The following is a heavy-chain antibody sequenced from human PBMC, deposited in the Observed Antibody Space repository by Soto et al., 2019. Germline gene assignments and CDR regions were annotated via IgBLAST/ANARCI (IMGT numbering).Heavy chain of an antibody. D-gene: IGHD2-2*01. Sequence: GPTLVNRTQTLTLTCTFSGFSLSTSVMCVSWIRQPAGKSLEWLALIDWDDDKYYSTSLKTRLTISKDTSKNQVVLTMTNMDPVHTATYYCARTNIVVVPAAKYYYYGMDVWGQGTTVT. V-gene: IGHV2-70*01. CDR2: IDWDDDK. CDR1: GFSLSTSVMC. J-gene: IGHJ6*02. CDR3: ARTNIVVVPAAKYYYYGMDV.